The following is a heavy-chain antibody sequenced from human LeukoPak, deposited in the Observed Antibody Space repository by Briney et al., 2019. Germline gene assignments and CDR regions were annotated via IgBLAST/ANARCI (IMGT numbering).Heavy chain of an antibody. D-gene: IGHD2-8*01. J-gene: IGHJ4*02. CDR2: ITTYNGDK. CDR1: GYTLSTYG. Sequence: ASVKVSCKASGYTLSTYGISWVRRAPGQGLEWVGWITTYNGDKKYSQKFEDRVTMTTDTSTSTYYIELRSLRSDVTAIYYCARDCSNGVCFPRDYWGQGTLVTVST. CDR3: ARDCSNGVCFPRDY. V-gene: IGHV1-18*01.